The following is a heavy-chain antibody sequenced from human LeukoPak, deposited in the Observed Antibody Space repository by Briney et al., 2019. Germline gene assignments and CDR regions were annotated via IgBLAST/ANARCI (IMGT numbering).Heavy chain of an antibody. D-gene: IGHD2-15*01. CDR1: GFTFGSYA. CDR2: IFGSGGSA. J-gene: IGHJ4*02. V-gene: IGHV3-23*01. CDR3: AKTTTGYSSGRYPAWPIDY. Sequence: PGGSLRLSCAASGFTFGSYAMYWVRQAPGKGLEWVSGIFGSGGSAHYADSVKGRFTISRDNSKNTVYLQMDSQRVEDTAIYYCAKTTTGYSSGRYPAWPIDYWGQGTLVTVSS.